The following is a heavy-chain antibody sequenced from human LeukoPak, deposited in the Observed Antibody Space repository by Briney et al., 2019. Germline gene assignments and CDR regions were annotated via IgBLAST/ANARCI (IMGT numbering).Heavy chain of an antibody. V-gene: IGHV3-74*01. CDR3: ARGTGNYYGY. CDR2: INGDGNTI. Sequence: GGCLRLSCAASGFTFSSYWMHWVRQAPGKGLVWVSRINGDGNTINYADSVRGRFTISRDNAKNTLYLQMNSLRAEDTAVYYCARGTGNYYGYWGQGTLVTVSS. D-gene: IGHD3/OR15-3a*01. CDR1: GFTFSSYW. J-gene: IGHJ4*02.